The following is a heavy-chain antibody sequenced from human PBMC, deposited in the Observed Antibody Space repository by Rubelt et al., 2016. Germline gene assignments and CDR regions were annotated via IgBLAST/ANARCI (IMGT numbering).Heavy chain of an antibody. CDR2: IYFSGST. CDR1: GGSISSSSYY. V-gene: IGHV4-39*07. J-gene: IGHJ4*02. Sequence: QLQLQESGPGLVKPSETLSLTCTVSGGSISSSSYYWGWIRQPPGKGLEWIGSIYFSGSTYYNTSLKSRVTLSVDKSKNQFSVNLNAVTAADTAVYYCASLLDSSSWALSDYWGQGILVTVSS. CDR3: ASLLDSSSWALSDY. D-gene: IGHD6-13*01.